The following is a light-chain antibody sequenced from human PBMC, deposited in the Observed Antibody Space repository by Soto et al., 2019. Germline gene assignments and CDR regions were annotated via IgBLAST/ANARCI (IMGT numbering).Light chain of an antibody. CDR3: HHYNSYSWT. CDR2: DAS. J-gene: IGKJ1*01. CDR1: QSISSW. Sequence: DIQMTQSPSTLSASVGDRVTITCRASQSISSWLAWYQQKPGKAPKLLIYDASSLESGVPSRFRGSGSGTEFTLTISSLQPDDFATYYYHHYNSYSWTFGQGTKVEIK. V-gene: IGKV1-5*01.